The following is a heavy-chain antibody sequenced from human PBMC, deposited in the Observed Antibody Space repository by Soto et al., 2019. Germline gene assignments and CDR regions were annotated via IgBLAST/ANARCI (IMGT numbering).Heavy chain of an antibody. J-gene: IGHJ4*02. D-gene: IGHD1-26*01. Sequence: SGTLSLTCIVSGGYISSGGYYWSWIRQLPGKGLEWIGYIYFSGGTYYNPSLKSRLTISLDTSKNQFSLNLGSVTAADTAVYFCATSSGSYSDYWGRGTLVTVSS. CDR2: IYFSGGT. V-gene: IGHV4-31*03. CDR3: ATSSGSYSDY. CDR1: GGYISSGGYY.